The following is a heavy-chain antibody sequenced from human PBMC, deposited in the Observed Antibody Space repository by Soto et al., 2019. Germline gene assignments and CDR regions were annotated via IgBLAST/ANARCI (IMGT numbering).Heavy chain of an antibody. CDR3: AKALVAGSYYYYGMDV. D-gene: IGHD6-19*01. J-gene: IGHJ6*02. CDR2: ISGSGGST. V-gene: IGHV3-23*01. Sequence: EVQLLESGGGLVQPGGSLRHSCAASGFTFSSYAMSWVRQAPGKGLEWVSAISGSGGSTYYADSVKGRFTISRDNSKNTLYLQMNSLRAEDTAVYYCAKALVAGSYYYYGMDVWGQGTTVTVSS. CDR1: GFTFSSYA.